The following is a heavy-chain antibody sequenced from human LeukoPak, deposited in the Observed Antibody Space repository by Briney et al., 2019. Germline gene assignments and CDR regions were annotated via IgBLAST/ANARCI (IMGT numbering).Heavy chain of an antibody. CDR2: ISGSGGST. D-gene: IGHD3-10*01. CDR1: GFTFSSYG. J-gene: IGHJ4*02. Sequence: GGSLRLSCAASGFTFSSYGMSWVRQAPGKGPEWVSGISGSGGSTYYADSVKGRFTISRDNSKNTLYLQMNSLRAEDTAVYYCAKDLGYGSGSYQYYFDYWGQGTLVTVSS. V-gene: IGHV3-23*01. CDR3: AKDLGYGSGSYQYYFDY.